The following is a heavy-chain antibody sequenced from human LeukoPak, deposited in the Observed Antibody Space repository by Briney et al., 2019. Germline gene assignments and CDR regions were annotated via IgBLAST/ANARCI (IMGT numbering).Heavy chain of an antibody. D-gene: IGHD5-24*01. CDR2: IYYSGIT. J-gene: IGHJ3*02. V-gene: IGHV4-39*01. CDR3: ARLRRDGYKDTFDI. Sequence: PSETLSLTCTVSGGSISSSSYYWGWIRQPPGKGLEWIGTIYYSGITYYKPSLKSRVTISVDTSKNQFSLKLSSVTAADTAVYYCARLRRDGYKDTFDIWGQGTMVTASS. CDR1: GGSISSSSYY.